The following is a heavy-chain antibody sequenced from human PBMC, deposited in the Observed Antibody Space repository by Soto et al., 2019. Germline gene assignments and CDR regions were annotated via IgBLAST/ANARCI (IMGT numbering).Heavy chain of an antibody. V-gene: IGHV5-51*01. CDR1: GYSFTSYW. J-gene: IGHJ5*02. CDR2: IYPGDSDT. D-gene: IGHD3-10*01. CDR3: ARRQPALLWFGEGWFDP. Sequence: PGESLKISCKGSGYSFTSYWIGWVRQMPGKGPGWMGIIYPGDSDTRYSPSFQGQVTISADKSISTAYLQWSSLKASDTAMYYCARRQPALLWFGEGWFDPWGQGTLVTVSS.